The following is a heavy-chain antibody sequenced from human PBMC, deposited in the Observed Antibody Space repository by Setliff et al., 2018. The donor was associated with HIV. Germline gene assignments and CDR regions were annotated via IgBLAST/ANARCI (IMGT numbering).Heavy chain of an antibody. CDR3: ATGGGCSGGSCYEDAFDI. D-gene: IGHD2-15*01. V-gene: IGHV4-59*01. CDR2: IYYSGST. CDR1: GGSISSYY. Sequence: ASETLSLTCTVSGGSISSYYWSWIRQPPGKGLEWIGYIYYSGSTNYNPSLKSRVTISVDTSKNQFSLKLSSVTAADAAVYYCATGGGCSGGSCYEDAFDIWGQGTMVTVSS. J-gene: IGHJ3*02.